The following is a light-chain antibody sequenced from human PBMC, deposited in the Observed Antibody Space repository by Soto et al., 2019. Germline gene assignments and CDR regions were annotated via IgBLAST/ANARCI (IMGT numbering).Light chain of an antibody. Sequence: EIVLTQSPGTLSLSPGERATLSCRASQSVSSSYLAWYQHKPGQPPRLLIYAASSRATGIPDRFSGSGSGTDFTLTISRLEPEDFAVYYCQQYDNSLYTFGQGTKLEIE. J-gene: IGKJ2*01. CDR2: AAS. CDR3: QQYDNSLYT. CDR1: QSVSSSY. V-gene: IGKV3-20*01.